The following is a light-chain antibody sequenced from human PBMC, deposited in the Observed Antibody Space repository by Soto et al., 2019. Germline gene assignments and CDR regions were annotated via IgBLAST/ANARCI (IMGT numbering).Light chain of an antibody. V-gene: IGKV1-8*01. Sequence: IQMTQSPSSLSASVGSRVCITCRASQGINNYLAWYQQKPGKAPKLLIYAASTLQSGVPSRFSGSGSGTDFTLTISCLQSEDFATYYCQQYYSYPITFGQGTRLEIK. CDR3: QQYYSYPIT. CDR2: AAS. CDR1: QGINNY. J-gene: IGKJ5*01.